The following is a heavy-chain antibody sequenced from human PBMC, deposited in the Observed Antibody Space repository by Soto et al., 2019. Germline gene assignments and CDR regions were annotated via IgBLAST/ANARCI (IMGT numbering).Heavy chain of an antibody. CDR2: IIPIFGTA. V-gene: IGHV1-69*13. J-gene: IGHJ6*02. CDR1: GGTFSSYA. CDR3: ASQRGYSKYYYYGMDV. D-gene: IGHD6-13*01. Sequence: SVKVSCKASGGTFSSYAISWVRQAPGQGLEWMGGIIPIFGTANYAQKFQGRVTITADESTSTAYMELSSLRSEDTAVYYCASQRGYSKYYYYGMDVWGQGTTVTVSS.